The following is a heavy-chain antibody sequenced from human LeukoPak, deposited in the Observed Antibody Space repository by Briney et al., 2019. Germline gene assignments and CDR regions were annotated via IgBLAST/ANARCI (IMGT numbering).Heavy chain of an antibody. CDR1: GGTVSSYA. CDR2: IIPIFGTA. Sequence: ASVKVSCKASGGTVSSYAISWVRQAPGQGLEWMGGIIPIFGTANYAQKFQGRVTITADESTSTAYMELSSLRSEDTAVYYCASSKPDGDYEDYWGQGTLVTVSS. D-gene: IGHD4-17*01. J-gene: IGHJ4*02. CDR3: ASSKPDGDYEDY. V-gene: IGHV1-69*13.